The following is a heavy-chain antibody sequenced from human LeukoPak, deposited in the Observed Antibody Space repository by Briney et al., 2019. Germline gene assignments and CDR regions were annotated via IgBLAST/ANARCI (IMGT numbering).Heavy chain of an antibody. Sequence: ASVKVFCKASGYTFTGYYMHWVRQAPGQGLEWMGWINPNSGGTNYAQKFQGRVTMTRDTSISTAYMELSRLRSDDTAVYYCARDGGYDSGYYYYYYGMDVWGQGTTVTVSS. J-gene: IGHJ6*02. CDR3: ARDGGYDSGYYYYYYGMDV. CDR2: INPNSGGT. CDR1: GYTFTGYY. D-gene: IGHD5-12*01. V-gene: IGHV1-2*02.